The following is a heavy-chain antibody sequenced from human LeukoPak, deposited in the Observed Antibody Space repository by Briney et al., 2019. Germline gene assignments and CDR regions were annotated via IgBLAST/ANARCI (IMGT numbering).Heavy chain of an antibody. D-gene: IGHD3-3*01. CDR2: IFPGYSDT. J-gene: IGHJ4*02. Sequence: GESLKISCKGFGYLFTNDWIGWVRQMPGRGLEWMGIIFPGYSDTIYSPSLQGLVTISADKSVNTAYLQWSSLRASDTAIYYCARRKRGGFDYWGQGTLVTVSS. CDR1: GYLFTNDW. CDR3: ARRKRGGFDY. V-gene: IGHV5-51*01.